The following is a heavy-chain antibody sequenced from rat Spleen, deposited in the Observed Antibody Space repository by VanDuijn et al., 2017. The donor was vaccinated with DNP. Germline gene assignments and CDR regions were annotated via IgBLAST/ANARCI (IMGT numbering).Heavy chain of an antibody. J-gene: IGHJ3*01. V-gene: IGHV5-25*01. CDR3: VTSPGPNWFAH. CDR1: GFTFSNYD. D-gene: IGHD1-4*01. CDR2: ISNSGGST. Sequence: EVQLVESGGGLVQPERSLKLSCPVSGFTFSNYDMAWVRQAPTKGLEWVASISNSGGSTYYRDSVKGRFTISRDNAKSSLYLQMDSLRSEDTATYYCVTSPGPNWFAHWGQGTLVTVSS.